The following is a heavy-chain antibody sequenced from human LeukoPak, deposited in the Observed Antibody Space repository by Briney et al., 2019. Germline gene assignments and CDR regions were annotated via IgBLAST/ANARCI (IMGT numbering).Heavy chain of an antibody. CDR1: GGSISSYY. CDR3: AGTLPAAIFAWFDP. Sequence: PSETLSLTCTVSGGSISSYYWSWIRQPAGKGLEWIGRIYTSGSTNYNPSLKSRVTMSVDTSKNQFSLKLSSVTAADTAVYYCAGTLPAAIFAWFDPWGQGTLVTVSS. V-gene: IGHV4-4*07. D-gene: IGHD2-2*01. J-gene: IGHJ5*02. CDR2: IYTSGST.